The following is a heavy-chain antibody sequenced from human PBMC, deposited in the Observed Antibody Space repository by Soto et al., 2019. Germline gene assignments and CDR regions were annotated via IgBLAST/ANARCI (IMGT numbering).Heavy chain of an antibody. D-gene: IGHD2-21*02. J-gene: IGHJ6*02. CDR1: GFTFSNAW. V-gene: IGHV3-15*07. CDR3: TIRLPPAPVNSYGMDV. CDR2: IKSKTDGGTT. Sequence: EVQLVESGGGLVKPGGSLRLSCAASGFTFSNAWMNWVRQAPGKGLEWVGRIKSKTDGGTTDYAAPVKGRFTISRDDSKNTLYLQMNSLKTEDTAVYYCTIRLPPAPVNSYGMDVWGQGTTVTVSS.